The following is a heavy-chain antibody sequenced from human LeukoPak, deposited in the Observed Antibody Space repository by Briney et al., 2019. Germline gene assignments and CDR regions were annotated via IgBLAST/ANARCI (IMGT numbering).Heavy chain of an antibody. V-gene: IGHV3-48*02. J-gene: IGHJ4*02. CDR2: ISSGSSSI. CDR1: GFTFSSYS. D-gene: IGHD1-1*01. CDR3: ATDRGVTTRPRGYFEY. Sequence: GGSLRLSCAASGFTFSSYSMNWVRQAPGKGLEWVSYISSGSSSIDYADSVKGRFTISRDNAKNSLYLQMNSLRDEDTAVYHCATDRGVTTRPRGYFEYWGRGTLVTVSS.